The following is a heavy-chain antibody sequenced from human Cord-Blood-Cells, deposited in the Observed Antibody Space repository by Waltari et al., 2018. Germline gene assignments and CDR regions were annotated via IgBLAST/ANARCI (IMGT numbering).Heavy chain of an antibody. CDR2: INPNRGGT. D-gene: IGHD1-1*01. CDR1: GYTFTGYC. Sequence: QVQLVQSGAEVKKPGASVKVSCKASGYTFTGYCTHWLRQAPGQGLWWMVWINPNRGGTNYAQNFQGMVTMTRDTSISTAYMELGRLRSDETAVDYCAREGTRVGDSFYIWGQGTMVTVSS. J-gene: IGHJ3*02. CDR3: AREGTRVGDSFYI. V-gene: IGHV1-2*02.